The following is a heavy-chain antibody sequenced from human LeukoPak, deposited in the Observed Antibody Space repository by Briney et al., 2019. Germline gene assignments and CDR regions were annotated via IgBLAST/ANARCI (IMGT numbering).Heavy chain of an antibody. CDR1: GYTFTDYY. CDR3: ARGTWFVFDVDQ. CDR2: INPNSGGT. V-gene: IGHV1-2*02. D-gene: IGHD3-10*01. Sequence: ASVKVSCKASGYTFTDYYIHWVRQAPGQGLEWGGWINPNSGGTNSAQKFQGRVTMTRDTSISTAYMELSSLRSDDTAVYYCARGTWFVFDVDQWGQGTLVSVSS. J-gene: IGHJ4*02.